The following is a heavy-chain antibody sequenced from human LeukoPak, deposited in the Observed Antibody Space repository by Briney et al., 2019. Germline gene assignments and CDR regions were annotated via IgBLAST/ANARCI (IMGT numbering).Heavy chain of an antibody. Sequence: ASVKVSCKASGYTFTSYGISWVRQAPGQGLEWIGWISAYNGNTNYAQKLQGRVTMTTDTSTSTAYMELRSLRSDDTAVYYCARGRGSHYYGSGSYYNGGDYWGQGTLVTVSS. CDR1: GYTFTSYG. CDR3: ARGRGSHYYGSGSYYNGGDY. V-gene: IGHV1-18*01. CDR2: ISAYNGNT. D-gene: IGHD3-10*01. J-gene: IGHJ4*02.